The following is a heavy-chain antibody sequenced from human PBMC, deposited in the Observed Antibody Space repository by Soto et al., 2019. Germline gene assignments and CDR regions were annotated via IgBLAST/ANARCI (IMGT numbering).Heavy chain of an antibody. CDR2: IYYSGST. CDR1: GGSISSSSYY. J-gene: IGHJ4*02. Sequence: QLQLQESGPGLVKPSETLSLTCTVSGGSISSSSYYWGWIRQPPGKGLEWIGSIYYSGSTYYNPSLKSRVTISVDTSKNQFSLKLSSVTAADTAVYYCASPPHHSSGYYSKTVYYFDYWGQGTLVTVSS. CDR3: ASPPHHSSGYYSKTVYYFDY. V-gene: IGHV4-39*01. D-gene: IGHD3-22*01.